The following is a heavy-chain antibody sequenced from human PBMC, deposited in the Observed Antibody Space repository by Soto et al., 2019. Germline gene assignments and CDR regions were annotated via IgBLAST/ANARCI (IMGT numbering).Heavy chain of an antibody. D-gene: IGHD3-9*01. V-gene: IGHV1-2*02. CDR2: INPNSGGT. Sequence: ASVKVSCKASGYTFTGYYMHWVRQAPGQGLEWMGWINPNSGGTNYAQKFQGRVTMTRDTSISTAYMELSRLRSDDTAVYYCARDGLGYDILTGYYIHWGQGTLVNVS. CDR1: GYTFTGYY. J-gene: IGHJ4*02. CDR3: ARDGLGYDILTGYYIH.